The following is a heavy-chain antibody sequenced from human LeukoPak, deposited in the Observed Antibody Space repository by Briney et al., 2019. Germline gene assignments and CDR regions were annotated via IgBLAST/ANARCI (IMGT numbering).Heavy chain of an antibody. V-gene: IGHV3-53*01. D-gene: IGHD1-26*01. CDR3: ARGGSYLSAFDI. CDR1: GFTFNRYG. CDR2: IYSGGST. J-gene: IGHJ3*02. Sequence: GGSLRLSCAASGFTFNRYGMSWVRQAPGKGLEWVSIIYSGGSTFYADSVKGRFTISRDNSKNTLYLQMNSLRAEDTAVYYCARGGSYLSAFDIWGQGTMVTVSS.